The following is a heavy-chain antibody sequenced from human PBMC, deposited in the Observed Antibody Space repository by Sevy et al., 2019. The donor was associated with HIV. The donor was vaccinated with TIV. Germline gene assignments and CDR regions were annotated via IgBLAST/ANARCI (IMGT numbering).Heavy chain of an antibody. D-gene: IGHD4-17*01. CDR1: GFTFSNVW. CDR3: TTMMRLYGDPNFWYFDL. V-gene: IGHV3-15*01. CDR2: IQSKSEGGTT. Sequence: GGSLRLSCAASGFTFSNVWTSWVRQASGKGLEWVGRIQSKSEGGTTDYAAPVKGRFSISRDESSDTLYLQMNSLKTEDTAVYYCTTMMRLYGDPNFWYFDLWSHGTLVTVSS. J-gene: IGHJ2*01.